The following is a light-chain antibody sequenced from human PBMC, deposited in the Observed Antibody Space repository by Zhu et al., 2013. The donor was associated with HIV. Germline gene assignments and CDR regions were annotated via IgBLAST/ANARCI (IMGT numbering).Light chain of an antibody. CDR2: DVS. CDR3: ASYTTSQTVV. Sequence: QSALTQPASVSGSPGQSITISCTGTSADIGAYNFVSWYQHHPGKAPKVLIYDVSYRPSDVSYHFSGSKSGNTASLTISGLQAEDEADYYCASYTTSQTVVFGGGTKLTV. J-gene: IGLJ2*01. V-gene: IGLV2-14*01. CDR1: SADIGAYNF.